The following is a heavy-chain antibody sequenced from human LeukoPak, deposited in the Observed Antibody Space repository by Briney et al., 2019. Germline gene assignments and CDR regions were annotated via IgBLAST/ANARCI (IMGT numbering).Heavy chain of an antibody. J-gene: IGHJ4*02. CDR1: GYTFTNYY. D-gene: IGHD3-22*01. Sequence: ASVKVSCKASGYTFTNYYLHWVRQAPGQGLEWMGIINPAGGSTTYAQKFQGSRLTLTRDTSTSTVYMELSSLRSEDTAVYYCARGRGVHDSHTYDYFDYWGQGSLVTVSS. CDR2: INPAGGST. V-gene: IGHV1-46*01. CDR3: ARGRGVHDSHTYDYFDY.